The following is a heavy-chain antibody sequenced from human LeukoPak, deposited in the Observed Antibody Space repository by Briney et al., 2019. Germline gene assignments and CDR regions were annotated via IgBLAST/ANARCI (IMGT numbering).Heavy chain of an antibody. D-gene: IGHD2-2*01. CDR3: ARDGSRYCSSTSCLGHFDY. CDR2: ISSSSSYT. CDR1: GFTFSSYS. Sequence: GGSLRLSCAASGFTFSSYSMNWVRQAPGKGLEWVSSISSSSSYTYYADSVKGRFTISRDNAKNSLYLQMNSLRAEDTAVYYCARDGSRYCSSTSCLGHFDYWGQGTLVTVSS. J-gene: IGHJ4*02. V-gene: IGHV3-21*01.